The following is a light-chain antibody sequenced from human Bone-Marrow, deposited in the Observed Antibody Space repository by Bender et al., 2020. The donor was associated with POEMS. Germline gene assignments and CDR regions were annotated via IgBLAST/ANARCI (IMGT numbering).Light chain of an antibody. CDR3: AASDDTLSAPKVV. CDR1: SSNIGAHA. Sequence: QSVLTQPPSASGTPGQRVTISCSGGSSNIGAHAVNWYQHLPGTAPKLLIYSSHRRPSEVPDRFSGSRSGTSASLAISGLQSEDEADYYCAASDDTLSAPKVVFGGGTKLTVL. CDR2: SSH. V-gene: IGLV1-44*01. J-gene: IGLJ2*01.